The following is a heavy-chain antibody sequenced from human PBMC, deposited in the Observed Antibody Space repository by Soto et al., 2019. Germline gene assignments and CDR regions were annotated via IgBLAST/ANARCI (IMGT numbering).Heavy chain of an antibody. CDR1: GGSISSGDYY. CDR2: IYYSGST. J-gene: IGHJ5*02. Sequence: SETLSLTCTVSGGSISSGDYYWSWIRQPPGKGLEWIGYIYYSGSTYYNPSLKSRVTISVDTSKNQFSLKLSSVTAADTAVYYCARAMYYYDSSGLHPRPWLDPWGQGTLVTVSS. CDR3: ARAMYYYDSSGLHPRPWLDP. D-gene: IGHD3-22*01. V-gene: IGHV4-30-4*01.